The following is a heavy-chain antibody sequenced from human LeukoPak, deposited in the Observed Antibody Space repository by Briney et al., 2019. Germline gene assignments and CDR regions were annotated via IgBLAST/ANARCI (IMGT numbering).Heavy chain of an antibody. CDR2: ISWDGGTT. CDR3: AKDMSLDY. V-gene: IGHV3-43*01. Sequence: GLEWVSLISWDGGTTYYADSVRGRFTISRDNSKNSLYLQMNSLRTEDTALYYCAKDMSLDYWGQGTLVTVSS. J-gene: IGHJ4*02. D-gene: IGHD5/OR15-5a*01.